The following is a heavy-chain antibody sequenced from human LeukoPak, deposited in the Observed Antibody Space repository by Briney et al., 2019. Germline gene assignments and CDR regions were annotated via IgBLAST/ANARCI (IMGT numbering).Heavy chain of an antibody. CDR1: GYTFTSYG. CDR2: ISAYNGNT. D-gene: IGHD6-19*01. J-gene: IGHJ4*02. CDR3: AREGKIGGQWLPTDY. Sequence: ASVKVSCKASGYTFTSYGISWVRQAPGQGLEWMGWISAYNGNTNYAQKLQGRVTMTTDTSTSTAYMELRSLRSDDTAVYYCAREGKIGGQWLPTDYWGQGTLVTVSS. V-gene: IGHV1-18*01.